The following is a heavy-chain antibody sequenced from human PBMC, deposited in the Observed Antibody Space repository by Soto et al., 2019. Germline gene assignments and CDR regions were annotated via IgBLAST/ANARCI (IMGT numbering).Heavy chain of an antibody. CDR2: IDPSDSYV. Sequence: PGESLKISCQASGYSFTAYWITWVRQMPGKGLEWMATIDPSDSYVDYSPSFRGHVTFSVDRSITTVYLQWNSLKASDSAMYFCTRRAISSFYHFDFWGQGALVTSPQ. V-gene: IGHV5-10-1*01. CDR3: TRRAISSFYHFDF. D-gene: IGHD2-2*01. J-gene: IGHJ4*02. CDR1: GYSFTAYW.